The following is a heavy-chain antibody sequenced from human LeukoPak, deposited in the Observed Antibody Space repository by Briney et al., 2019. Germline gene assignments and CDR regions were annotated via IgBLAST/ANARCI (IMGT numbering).Heavy chain of an antibody. CDR3: AKDGGEYYDILTGHYPRLYYMDV. CDR2: IKSKTDGGTT. D-gene: IGHD3-9*01. Sequence: GGSLRLSCVASGFTFSNAWMSWVRQAPGKGLEWVGRIKSKTDGGTTDYAAPVKGRFSISRDDSKNTLYLQMNSLKTEDTAVYYCAKDGGEYYDILTGHYPRLYYMDVWGKGTTVTISS. CDR1: GFTFSNAW. V-gene: IGHV3-15*01. J-gene: IGHJ6*03.